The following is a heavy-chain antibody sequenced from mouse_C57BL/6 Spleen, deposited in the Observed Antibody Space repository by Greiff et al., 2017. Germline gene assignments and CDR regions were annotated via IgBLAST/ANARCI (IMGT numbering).Heavy chain of an antibody. CDR2: IDPSDSDT. D-gene: IGHD1-3*01. Sequence: VQLQQPGAELVRPGSSVKLSCKASGYTFTSYWLHWVKQRPIQGLEWIGNIDPSDSDTHYNQKFKDKATLTVDKSSSTAYMQLSSLTSEDSAGYYCAGEGKCYWGQGTTLTVSS. CDR3: AGEGKCY. J-gene: IGHJ2*01. CDR1: GYTFTSYW. V-gene: IGHV1-52*01.